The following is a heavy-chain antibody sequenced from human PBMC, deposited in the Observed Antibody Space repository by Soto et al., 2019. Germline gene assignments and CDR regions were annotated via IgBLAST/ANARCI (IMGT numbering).Heavy chain of an antibody. Sequence: PSETLSLTCTVSGGSISSSSYYWGWIRQPPGKGLEWIGSIYYSGSTYYNPSLKSRVTISVDTSKNQFSLKLSSVTAADTAVYYCATLPYYDFWSGHLNWFDPWGQGTLVTVSS. D-gene: IGHD3-3*01. CDR2: IYYSGST. CDR3: ATLPYYDFWSGHLNWFDP. CDR1: GGSISSSSYY. J-gene: IGHJ5*02. V-gene: IGHV4-39*01.